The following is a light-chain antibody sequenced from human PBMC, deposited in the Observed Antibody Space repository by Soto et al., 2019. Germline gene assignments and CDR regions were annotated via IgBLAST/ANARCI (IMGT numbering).Light chain of an antibody. Sequence: AIQLTQPPSSLSASVGDRVTITCRASQGISSALAWYQQKPGKAPKLLIYDASSLESGVPSRFSGSGSGTDFTLTISRPQPEDFATYYRPQFNSYPITFGQGTRLEIK. V-gene: IGKV1-13*02. CDR3: PQFNSYPIT. CDR2: DAS. J-gene: IGKJ5*01. CDR1: QGISSA.